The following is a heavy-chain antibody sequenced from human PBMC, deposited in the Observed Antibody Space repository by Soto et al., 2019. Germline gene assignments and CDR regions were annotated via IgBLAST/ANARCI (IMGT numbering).Heavy chain of an antibody. CDR2: IIPILGTA. Sequence: QVQLEQSGAEVKKPGSSVKVSCRASGGTLSRFAVSWVRQAPGQGLEWMGGIIPILGTADHAPKFQGRVTITADESTGTVYMELSSLRSEDTAVYYCAVRKGAEVYYFYGMEVWGRGTTVIVAS. D-gene: IGHD1-26*01. J-gene: IGHJ6*02. CDR1: GGTLSRFA. CDR3: AVRKGAEVYYFYGMEV. V-gene: IGHV1-69*01.